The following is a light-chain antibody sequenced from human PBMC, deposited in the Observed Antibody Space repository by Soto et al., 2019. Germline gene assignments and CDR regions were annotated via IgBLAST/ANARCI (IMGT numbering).Light chain of an antibody. CDR3: QQYGSSPPDT. CDR2: GAS. Sequence: EIVLTQSPGTLSLSPGERATLSCRASQSISSRYLAWYQQKPGQAPRLLIYGASSRATGTPDRFSGRGSGTDFTLTISSLEPEDFAVYYCQQYGSSPPDTFGQGTKLEIK. CDR1: QSISSRY. V-gene: IGKV3-20*01. J-gene: IGKJ2*01.